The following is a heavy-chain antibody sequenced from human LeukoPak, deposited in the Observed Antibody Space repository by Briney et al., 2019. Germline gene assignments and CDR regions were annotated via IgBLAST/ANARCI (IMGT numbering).Heavy chain of an antibody. D-gene: IGHD5-18*01. CDR3: TTIKRGDIFGYFDF. J-gene: IGHJ4*02. Sequence: SETLSLTCTVSGGSLTTHHWNWSRQTPGKGLEWIGYVFASGRTKVNPSHTSRVTLSTDTSKNQLSLRLSSVTAADTAVYYCTTIKRGDIFGYFDFWGQGILVTVSS. V-gene: IGHV4-59*11. CDR1: GGSLTTHH. CDR2: VFASGRT.